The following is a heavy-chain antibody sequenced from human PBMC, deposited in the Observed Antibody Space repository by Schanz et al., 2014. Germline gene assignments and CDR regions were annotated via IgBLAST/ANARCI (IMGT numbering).Heavy chain of an antibody. Sequence: EVQLLESGGGLVQPGGSLRLSCAGSGFTFSSYAMSWVRQTPGKGLEWVSVISGSGVTIYYADSVKGRFTISRDNAENTLYLQMNSLRVEYTAVYYCAMGGYQLHHWGQGTLVTVSS. CDR2: ISGSGVTI. V-gene: IGHV3-23*01. CDR3: AMGGYQLHH. D-gene: IGHD1-7*01. CDR1: GFTFSSYA. J-gene: IGHJ4*02.